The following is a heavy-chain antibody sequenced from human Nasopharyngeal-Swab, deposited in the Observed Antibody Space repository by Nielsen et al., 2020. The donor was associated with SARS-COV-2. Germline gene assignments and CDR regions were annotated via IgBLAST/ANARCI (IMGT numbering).Heavy chain of an antibody. CDR2: INPSGGST. D-gene: IGHD2-21*02. CDR3: ARGPQDVVVTADYFQH. V-gene: IGHV1-46*01. J-gene: IGHJ1*01. Sequence: ASVKVSCKASGYTFTSYYMHWVRQAPGQGLEWMGIINPSGGSTSYAQKFQGRVTMTRDTSTSTVYMELSSLRSEDTAVYYCARGPQDVVVTADYFQHWGQGTLVTVSS. CDR1: GYTFTSYY.